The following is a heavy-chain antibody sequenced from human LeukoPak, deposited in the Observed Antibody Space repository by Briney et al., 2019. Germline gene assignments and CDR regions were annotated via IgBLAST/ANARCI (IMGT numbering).Heavy chain of an antibody. CDR3: AGAGYYDSSGLPLHAFDI. CDR2: IYYSGST. D-gene: IGHD3-22*01. V-gene: IGHV4-59*01. J-gene: IGHJ3*02. Sequence: SETLSLTCTVSGGAISGYYWSWIRQPPGKGLEWIGYIYYSGSTNYNPSLKSRVTISVDTSKNQFSLKLRSVTAADTAVYYCAGAGYYDSSGLPLHAFDIWGQGTMVTVSS. CDR1: GGAISGYY.